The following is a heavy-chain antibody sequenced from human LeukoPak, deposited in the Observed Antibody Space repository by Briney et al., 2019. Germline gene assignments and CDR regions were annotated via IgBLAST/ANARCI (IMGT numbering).Heavy chain of an antibody. CDR1: GGSISSGDYY. V-gene: IGHV4-30-4*01. J-gene: IGHJ5*02. D-gene: IGHD3-22*01. Sequence: SQTPSLTSTVSGGSISSGDYYWSWIRQPPGNGLEWIGYTYYSGSTYYNPSLKNRSSISVDTSKNQFSLNLSSVTAADTAVYCCARRYYYDRSIDPWGQGTLVTVSS. CDR2: TYYSGST. CDR3: ARRYYYDRSIDP.